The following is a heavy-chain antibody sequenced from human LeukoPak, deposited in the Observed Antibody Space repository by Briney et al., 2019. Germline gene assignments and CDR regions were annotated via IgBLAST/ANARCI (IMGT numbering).Heavy chain of an antibody. CDR3: ARSYGGNRNLDY. V-gene: IGHV3-74*01. D-gene: IGHD1-14*01. CDR1: GFTFSRYW. Sequence: PGGSLRLSCAASGFTFSRYWMHWVRQAPGKGLVWVSRINTDGNSTTYADSVKGRFTISRNNAKNTLFLQMNSLRAEDTAVYYCARSYGGNRNLDYWARGTLVTVSS. J-gene: IGHJ4*02. CDR2: INTDGNST.